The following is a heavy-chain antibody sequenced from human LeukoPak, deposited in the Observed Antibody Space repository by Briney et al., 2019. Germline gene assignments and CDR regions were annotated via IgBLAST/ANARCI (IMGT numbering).Heavy chain of an antibody. CDR2: ISSSSSYI. CDR1: GFTFSSYS. V-gene: IGHV3-21*04. Sequence: GGSLRLSCATSGFTFSSYSMNWVRQAPGKGLEWVSSISSSSSYIYYADSVKGRFTISRDNAKNSLYLQMNSLRAEDTAIYFCAKDFRYCGGGNCYGWFDPWGQGTLVTVSS. CDR3: AKDFRYCGGGNCYGWFDP. J-gene: IGHJ5*02. D-gene: IGHD2-15*01.